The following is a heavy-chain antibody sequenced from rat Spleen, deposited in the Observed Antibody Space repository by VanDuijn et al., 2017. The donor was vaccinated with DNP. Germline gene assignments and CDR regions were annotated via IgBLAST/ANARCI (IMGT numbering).Heavy chain of an antibody. V-gene: IGHV3-1*01. CDR3: ARWRIGPHYFDY. CDR1: GYSITSDY. D-gene: IGHD1-11*01. CDR2: ISYSGRT. Sequence: EVQLQESGPGLVKPSQSLSLTCSVTGYSITSDYWGWIRKFPGNKMAWIGHISYSGRTTYNPSINSRTSISRETSKNQFFLQLNSVSTDDTATYYCARWRIGPHYFDYWGQGVMVTVSS. J-gene: IGHJ2*01.